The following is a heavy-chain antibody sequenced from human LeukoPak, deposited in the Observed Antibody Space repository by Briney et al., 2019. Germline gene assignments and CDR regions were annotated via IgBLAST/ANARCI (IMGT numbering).Heavy chain of an antibody. J-gene: IGHJ4*02. D-gene: IGHD1-1*01. CDR3: ARDRRSWYRAFDN. Sequence: PSETPSLTCTVSGGSVSSGSYFWSWIRQPPGKGLEWIAYIFDSGNTNYNPSLKSRVTVSVDTSKNQFSLRLSSVTAADTAVYYCARDRRSWYRAFDNWGQGTLVTVSS. V-gene: IGHV4-61*01. CDR2: IFDSGNT. CDR1: GGSVSSGSYF.